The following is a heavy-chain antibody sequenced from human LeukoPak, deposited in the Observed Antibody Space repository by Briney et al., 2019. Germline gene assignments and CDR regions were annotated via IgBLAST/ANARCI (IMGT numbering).Heavy chain of an antibody. J-gene: IGHJ3*01. Sequence: GASVKVSCKVSGYSLTELSMHWVRQAPGKGLEWMGGFDPEDGETIYAQKFQGRVTMTEDTSTDTAYMELSSLRSEDTAVYYCATIGRSYYDYLWGYFWGQGTMVTVSS. CDR3: ATIGRSYYDYLWGYF. CDR2: FDPEDGET. D-gene: IGHD3-16*01. V-gene: IGHV1-24*01. CDR1: GYSLTELS.